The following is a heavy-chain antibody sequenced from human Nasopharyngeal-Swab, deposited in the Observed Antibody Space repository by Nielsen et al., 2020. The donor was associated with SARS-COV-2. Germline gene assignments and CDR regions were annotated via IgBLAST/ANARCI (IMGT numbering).Heavy chain of an antibody. D-gene: IGHD4-17*01. Sequence: SQTLSLTCAVSGASISSDYWGWIRQPPGKGLEWIGCVSYSRRTDYNPSLKSRVTISIDTSKKHFSLVLSSLTAADTALYYCTRGSLRTAPDCWGQGTLVTVSS. CDR2: VSYSRRT. V-gene: IGHV4-59*12. CDR1: GASISSDY. J-gene: IGHJ4*02. CDR3: TRGSLRTAPDC.